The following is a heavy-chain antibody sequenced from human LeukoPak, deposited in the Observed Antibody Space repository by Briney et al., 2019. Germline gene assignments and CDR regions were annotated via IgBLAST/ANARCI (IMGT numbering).Heavy chain of an antibody. CDR2: ISWNSGSI. Sequence: PGGSLRLSCAASGFTFDDYAMHWVRQAPGKGLEWVSGISWNSGSIGYADSVKGRFTISRDNAKNSLYLQMNSLRAEDTALYYCAIDWASGSYGYGLFDYWGQGTLVTVSS. CDR1: GFTFDDYA. J-gene: IGHJ4*02. V-gene: IGHV3-9*01. D-gene: IGHD1-26*01. CDR3: AIDWASGSYGYGLFDY.